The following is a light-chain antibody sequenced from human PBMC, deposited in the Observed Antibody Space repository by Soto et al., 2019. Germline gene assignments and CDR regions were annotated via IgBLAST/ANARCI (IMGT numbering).Light chain of an antibody. CDR1: TLSKQF. Sequence: SYELTQAPSVSVSPGQTARITCSGDTLSKQFAYWYQQKPGQAPLLVMYKDSERPSGIPERFSGSSSGTTVTLTISGVQAEDEADYYCQSAYISVPYVIFGGGTKLTVL. J-gene: IGLJ2*01. CDR3: QSAYISVPYVI. V-gene: IGLV3-25*02. CDR2: KDS.